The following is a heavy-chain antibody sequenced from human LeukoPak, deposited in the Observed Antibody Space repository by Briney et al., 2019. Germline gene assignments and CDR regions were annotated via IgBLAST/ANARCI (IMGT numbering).Heavy chain of an antibody. V-gene: IGHV4-4*07. J-gene: IGHJ6*03. CDR1: GGSISSYY. D-gene: IGHD2-2*02. CDR3: ARGSEYCSSTSCYTRGDYYYYIDV. CDR2: IYTSGST. Sequence: SETLSLTCTVSGGSISSYYWSWIRQPAGKGLEWIGRIYTSGSTNYNPSLKSRVTMSVDTSKNQFSLKLSSVTAADTAVYYCARGSEYCSSTSCYTRGDYYYYIDVWGKGTTVTVSS.